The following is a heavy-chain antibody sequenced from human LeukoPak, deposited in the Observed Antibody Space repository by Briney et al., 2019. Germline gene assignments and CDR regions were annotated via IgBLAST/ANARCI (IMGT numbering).Heavy chain of an antibody. CDR3: ARARNGYTFDY. J-gene: IGHJ4*02. Sequence: PSETLSLTCTVSGGSISSYYWSWIRQPPGKGLEWIGYIYYSGSTNYNPSPKSRVTISVDTSKNQFSLKLSSVTAADTAVYYCARARNGYTFDYWGQGTLVTVSS. CDR1: GGSISSYY. V-gene: IGHV4-59*01. D-gene: IGHD5-24*01. CDR2: IYYSGST.